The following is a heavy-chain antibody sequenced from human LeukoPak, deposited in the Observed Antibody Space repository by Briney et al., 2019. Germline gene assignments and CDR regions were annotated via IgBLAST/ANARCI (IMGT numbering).Heavy chain of an antibody. D-gene: IGHD2-15*01. J-gene: IGHJ4*02. CDR2: ISPSGGST. V-gene: IGHV1-46*01. Sequence: ASVKVSCKASGYTFTSYYMHWVRQAPGQGLEWMGIISPSGGSTTYAQKFQGRVTMTRDTSTSTVYMEVSSLRSEDTAVYYCARDSCSGGSCYSMFDYWGQGTLVTVSS. CDR1: GYTFTSYY. CDR3: ARDSCSGGSCYSMFDY.